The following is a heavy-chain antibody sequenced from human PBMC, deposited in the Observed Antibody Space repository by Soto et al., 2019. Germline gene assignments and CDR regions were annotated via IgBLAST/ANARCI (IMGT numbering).Heavy chain of an antibody. CDR2: ISGSGGST. CDR1: GFTFSSYA. Sequence: GGSLRLSCAASGFTFSSYAMSWVRQAPGKGLEWVSAISGSGGSTYYADSVKGRFTISRDNSKNTLYLQMNSLRAEDTAVYYCAKVPARHFWSGYYEYYFDYWGQGTLVTVSS. V-gene: IGHV3-23*01. CDR3: AKVPARHFWSGYYEYYFDY. J-gene: IGHJ4*02. D-gene: IGHD3-3*02.